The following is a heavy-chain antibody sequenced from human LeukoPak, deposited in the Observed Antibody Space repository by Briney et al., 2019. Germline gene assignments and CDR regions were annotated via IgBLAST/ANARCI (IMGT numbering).Heavy chain of an antibody. CDR1: GGSFSGYY. J-gene: IGHJ5*02. D-gene: IGHD2-2*01. Sequence: SETLSLTCAVYGGSFSGYYWSWIRQPPGKGLEWIGYIYCSGSTNYNPSLKSRVTISVDTSKNQFSLKLSSVTAADTAVYYCARAQGGYCSSTSCRGGWFDPWGQGTLVTVSS. CDR3: ARAQGGYCSSTSCRGGWFDP. V-gene: IGHV4-59*01. CDR2: IYCSGST.